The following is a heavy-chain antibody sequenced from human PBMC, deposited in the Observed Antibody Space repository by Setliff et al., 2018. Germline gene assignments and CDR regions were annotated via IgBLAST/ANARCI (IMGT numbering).Heavy chain of an antibody. CDR1: GFSFTTYT. V-gene: IGHV3-21*04. CDR3: ANHNPARWAVTGTPLDY. D-gene: IGHD6-19*01. Sequence: GGSLRLSCAASGFSFTTYTMNWIRQAPGQGLEWVSSISSSSYIYYADSVQGRFTISRDNAKNALYLQMNSLRAEDTAIYYCANHNPARWAVTGTPLDYWGQGTLVTVSS. J-gene: IGHJ4*02. CDR2: ISSSSYI.